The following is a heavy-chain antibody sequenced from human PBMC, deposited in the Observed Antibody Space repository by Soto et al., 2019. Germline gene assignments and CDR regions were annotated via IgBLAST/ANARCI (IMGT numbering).Heavy chain of an antibody. J-gene: IGHJ4*02. Sequence: QVQLQESGPGLVKPSQTLSLTCTVSGGSISSGGYYWSWIRQHPGKGLEWIGSIYYSGSTYYNPSLQSRVTISVDTSKNQFSLKLSSVTAADTAVYYCARGGGLMHLFDYWGQGTLVTVSS. CDR1: GGSISSGGYY. V-gene: IGHV4-31*03. CDR2: IYYSGST. CDR3: ARGGGLMHLFDY. D-gene: IGHD3-16*01.